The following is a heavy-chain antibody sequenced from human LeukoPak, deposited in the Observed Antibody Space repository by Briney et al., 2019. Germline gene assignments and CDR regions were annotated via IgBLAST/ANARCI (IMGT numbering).Heavy chain of an antibody. CDR3: ARRAAALGAFDY. Sequence: GGSLRLSCAASGFTFSNYWMHWVRQAPGKGLVWVSRINSDGSSIGYADSVKGRFTISRDNAKNTLYLQMNSLRAEDTAVYYCARRAAALGAFDYWGQGTLVTVSS. D-gene: IGHD6-13*01. CDR1: GFTFSNYW. J-gene: IGHJ4*02. V-gene: IGHV3-74*01. CDR2: INSDGSSI.